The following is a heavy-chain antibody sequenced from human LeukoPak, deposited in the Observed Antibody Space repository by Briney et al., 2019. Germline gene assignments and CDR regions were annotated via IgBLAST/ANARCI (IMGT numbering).Heavy chain of an antibody. Sequence: GASVKVSCKTSGYIFSSYGISWVRQAPGQGLEWMGWISAYNGNTTYAQKLRGRVTMTTDTSTSTAYMELRSLRSDDTAVYYCARVGGYSSLAYNWFDPWGQGTLVTVSS. J-gene: IGHJ5*02. CDR2: ISAYNGNT. D-gene: IGHD6-19*01. V-gene: IGHV1-18*01. CDR1: GYIFSSYG. CDR3: ARVGGYSSLAYNWFDP.